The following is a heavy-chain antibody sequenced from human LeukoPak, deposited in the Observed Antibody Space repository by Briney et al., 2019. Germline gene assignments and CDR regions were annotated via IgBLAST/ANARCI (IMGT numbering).Heavy chain of an antibody. CDR3: ASSANPTKFDY. J-gene: IGHJ4*02. Sequence: SETLSPTCTVSGGSISSYYWSWIRQPAGKGLEWIGRIYTSGSTNYNPSLKSRVTMSVDTSKNQFSLKLSSVTAADTAVYYCASSANPTKFDYWGQGTLVTVSS. CDR1: GGSISSYY. D-gene: IGHD6-25*01. V-gene: IGHV4-4*07. CDR2: IYTSGST.